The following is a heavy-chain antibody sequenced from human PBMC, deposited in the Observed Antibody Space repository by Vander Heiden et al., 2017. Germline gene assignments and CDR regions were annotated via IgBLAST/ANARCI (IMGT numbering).Heavy chain of an antibody. CDR2: TGTKDQSYAT. Sequence: EVQLVESGGGLVQPGGSMKLSCAASGFPFTDYAIHWVRQPSGKGLEWVGRTGTKDQSYATSYAASVKGRFTISRDHSDNTAYLQMISLTTEDTAVYYCTRDAGTYNWLDPWGQGTLVTVSS. CDR3: TRDAGTYNWLDP. J-gene: IGHJ5*02. CDR1: GFPFTDYA. V-gene: IGHV3-73*02.